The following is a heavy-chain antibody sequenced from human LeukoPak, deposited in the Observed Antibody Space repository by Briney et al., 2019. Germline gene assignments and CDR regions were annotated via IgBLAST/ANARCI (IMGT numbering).Heavy chain of an antibody. V-gene: IGHV3-20*04. J-gene: IGHJ6*03. CDR1: GFTFDDYG. D-gene: IGHD3/OR15-3a*01. Sequence: GALRLSCAASGFTFDDYGMSWVRQAPGKGLEWVSDINWNGGSTSYADSVKGRVTISRDNAKNSLYLQMNSLRAEDTALYYCARDHLLDWYYYYIDVWGKGTTVTVSS. CDR2: INWNGGST. CDR3: ARDHLLDWYYYYIDV.